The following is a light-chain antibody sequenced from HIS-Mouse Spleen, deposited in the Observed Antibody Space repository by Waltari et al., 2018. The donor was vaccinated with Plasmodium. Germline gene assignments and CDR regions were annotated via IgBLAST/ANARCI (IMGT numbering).Light chain of an antibody. Sequence: EIVITQSPATLPLPPGERATLPCRASQSVSSNLAWYQQKPGQAPRLLIYGASTRATGIPARFSGSGSGTEFTLTISSLQSEDFAVYYCQQYNNWSFTFGPGTKVDIK. CDR1: QSVSSN. CDR3: QQYNNWSFT. J-gene: IGKJ3*01. V-gene: IGKV3-15*01. CDR2: GAS.